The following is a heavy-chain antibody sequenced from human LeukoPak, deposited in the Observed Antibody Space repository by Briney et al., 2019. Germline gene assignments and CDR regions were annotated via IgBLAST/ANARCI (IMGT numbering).Heavy chain of an antibody. Sequence: GASVKVSCKASGYTFTGYYMHWVRQAPGQGLEWMGWINPNSGGTNYAQKFQGRVTMTRDTSISTVYMEVYSLTSDDTAVYYCARDLSSTANWELDFWGQGILVTVSS. D-gene: IGHD7-27*01. J-gene: IGHJ4*02. CDR1: GYTFTGYY. CDR2: INPNSGGT. CDR3: ARDLSSTANWELDF. V-gene: IGHV1-2*02.